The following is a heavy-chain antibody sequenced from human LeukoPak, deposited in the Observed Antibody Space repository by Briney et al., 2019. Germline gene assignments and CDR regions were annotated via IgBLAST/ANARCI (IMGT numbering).Heavy chain of an antibody. CDR3: ATNAPLGDLSLNY. J-gene: IGHJ4*02. V-gene: IGHV4-59*11. CDR1: GGSISSHY. Sequence: SETLSLTCTVSGGSISSHYWSWIRQSAGKGLEGMGYIYYTGTTNYNPSLKSRVTISVDTSKDQFSLKLSSVTAADTAVYFCATNAPLGDLSLNYWRPATQLTVPS. CDR2: IYYTGTT. D-gene: IGHD3-16*02.